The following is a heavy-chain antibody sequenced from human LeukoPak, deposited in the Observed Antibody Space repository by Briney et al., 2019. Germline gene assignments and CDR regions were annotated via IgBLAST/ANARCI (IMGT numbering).Heavy chain of an antibody. Sequence: RPGGSVRLSCVVSEFTFSSYWMSWVRQAPGKGLEWVANIKQDANDRYYVDSVKGRFTISRDNAKNSLYLQMNSLRAEDTAVYYCARHGESYSNYPRILDHWGQGTLVTVSS. CDR2: IKQDANDR. J-gene: IGHJ4*02. CDR3: ARHGESYSNYPRILDH. V-gene: IGHV3-7*01. D-gene: IGHD4-11*01. CDR1: EFTFSSYW.